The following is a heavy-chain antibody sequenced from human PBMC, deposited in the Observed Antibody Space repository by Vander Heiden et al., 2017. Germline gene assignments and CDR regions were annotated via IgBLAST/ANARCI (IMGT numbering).Heavy chain of an antibody. CDR1: GFTFSTYV. V-gene: IGHV3-23*01. Sequence: GSLRLSCVASGFTFSTYVIICVRHAPGQGLAWVSTISGTYGNTYYADSVMGRFTMSRDNSNNTFFLQMNSLRADDTAIYYCARGGAWLQPHFDNWGQGTLVTVSS. D-gene: IGHD6-19*01. CDR2: ISGTYGNT. J-gene: IGHJ4*02. CDR3: ARGGAWLQPHFDN.